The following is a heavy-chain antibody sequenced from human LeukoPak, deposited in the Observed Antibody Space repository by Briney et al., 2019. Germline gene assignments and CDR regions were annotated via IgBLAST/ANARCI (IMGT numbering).Heavy chain of an antibody. CDR2: IIPIFGTA. V-gene: IGHV1-69*13. J-gene: IGHJ4*02. Sequence: SVKVSCKASGGTFSSYAISWVRQAPGQGLEWMGEIIPIFGTANYAQKFQGRVTITADESTSTAYMELSSLRSEDTAVYYCAREGKAVYDILTGYYRRGGPDYWGQGTLVTVSS. D-gene: IGHD3-9*01. CDR1: GGTFSSYA. CDR3: AREGKAVYDILTGYYRRGGPDY.